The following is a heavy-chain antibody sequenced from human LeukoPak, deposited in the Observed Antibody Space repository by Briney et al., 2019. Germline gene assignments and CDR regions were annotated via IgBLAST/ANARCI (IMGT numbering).Heavy chain of an antibody. CDR2: IYTSGST. V-gene: IGHV4-4*09. CDR3: ARRRSGGRDLDF. Sequence: SETLSLTCTVSGGPISSSYWSWIRQPPGKGLEWIGYIYTSGSTNHNPSLKSRVTISVDTSKNQFSLNLSSVTAADTAVYYCARRRSGGRDLDFWGRGTLVTVSS. D-gene: IGHD2-15*01. J-gene: IGHJ4*02. CDR1: GGPISSSY.